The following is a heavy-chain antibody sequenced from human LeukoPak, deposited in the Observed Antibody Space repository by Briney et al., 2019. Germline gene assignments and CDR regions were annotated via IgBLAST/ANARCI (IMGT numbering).Heavy chain of an antibody. D-gene: IGHD5-18*01. CDR3: ATKRGCSYGSPH. CDR1: GYTFTSYH. V-gene: IGHV1-69*13. CDR2: IIPILGTA. J-gene: IGHJ4*02. Sequence: SVKVSCKASGYTFTSYHMHWVRQAPGQGLEWMGGIIPILGTANYAQKFQGRVTITADESTSTAYMELSSLRSEDTAVYYCATKRGCSYGSPHWGQGTLVTVSS.